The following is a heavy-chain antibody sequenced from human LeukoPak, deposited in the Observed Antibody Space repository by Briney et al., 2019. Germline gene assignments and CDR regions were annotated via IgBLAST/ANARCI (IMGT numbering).Heavy chain of an antibody. V-gene: IGHV4-34*01. D-gene: IGHD4-17*01. CDR1: GGSFSGYY. CDR3: AREGDYGDFDNWFDP. CDR2: INHSGST. J-gene: IGHJ5*02. Sequence: SETLSLTCAVYGGSFSGYYWSWIRQPPGKGLEWIGEINHSGSTNYNSSLKSRVTKSVDTSKNQFSLKLSSVTAADTAVYYCAREGDYGDFDNWFDPWGQGTLVTVSS.